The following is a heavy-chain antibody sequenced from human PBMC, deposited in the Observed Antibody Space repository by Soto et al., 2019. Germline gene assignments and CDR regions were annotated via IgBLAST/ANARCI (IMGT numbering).Heavy chain of an antibody. V-gene: IGHV1-18*04. J-gene: IGHJ4*02. CDR1: VYTFTSYG. Sequence: XSVKVSCKASVYTFTSYGISWVRQAPGQGLEWMGWISAYNGNTNYAQKLQGRVTMTTDTSTSTAYMELRSMSSDDTAVYYCARRYGSGSRPFDYWGQGILVIVSS. CDR2: ISAYNGNT. D-gene: IGHD3-10*01. CDR3: ARRYGSGSRPFDY.